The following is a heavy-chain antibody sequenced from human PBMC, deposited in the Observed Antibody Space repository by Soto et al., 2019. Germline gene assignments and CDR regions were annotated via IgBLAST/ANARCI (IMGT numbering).Heavy chain of an antibody. CDR1: GGTFSSYA. J-gene: IGHJ4*02. CDR2: IIPIFGTA. Sequence: AASVKVSCKASGGTFSSYAISWVRQAPGQGLEWMGGIIPIFGTANYAQKFQGRVAITADESTSTAYMELSSLRSEDTAVYYCARSPLKVTTARAFDYWGQGTLVTVSS. CDR3: ARSPLKVTTARAFDY. V-gene: IGHV1-69*13. D-gene: IGHD4-17*01.